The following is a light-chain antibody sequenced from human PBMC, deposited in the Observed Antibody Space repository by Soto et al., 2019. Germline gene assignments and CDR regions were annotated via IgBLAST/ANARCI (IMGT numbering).Light chain of an antibody. CDR1: QGISSY. CDR3: LQHNSYPLSIA. J-gene: IGKJ5*01. V-gene: IGKV1-9*01. Sequence: VQLTQSPSFLSASVGDRVTITCRASQGISSYLAWYQQKPRKAPKLLIYAASTLQSGVPSRFSGSGSGTEFTLTISSLQPEDFATYYCLQHNSYPLSIAFGQGTRLEIK. CDR2: AAS.